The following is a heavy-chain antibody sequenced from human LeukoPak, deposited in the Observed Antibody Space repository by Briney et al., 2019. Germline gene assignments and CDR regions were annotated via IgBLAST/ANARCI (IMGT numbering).Heavy chain of an antibody. V-gene: IGHV3-64*01. Sequence: PGGSLRLSCAASGFTFSSYAMHWVRQAPGKGLEYVSAISSNGGSTYYANSVKGRFTISRDNSKNTLYLQMGSLRADDTAVYYCARDHSGNWFDPWGQGTLVTVSS. CDR2: ISSNGGST. CDR1: GFTFSSYA. J-gene: IGHJ5*02. D-gene: IGHD1-26*01. CDR3: ARDHSGNWFDP.